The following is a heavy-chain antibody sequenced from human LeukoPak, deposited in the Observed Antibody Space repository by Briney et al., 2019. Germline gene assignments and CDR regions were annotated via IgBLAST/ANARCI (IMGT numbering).Heavy chain of an antibody. J-gene: IGHJ4*02. CDR3: ASSFGSGRRDY. CDR1: GYTFTSYY. D-gene: IGHD3-10*01. CDR2: MNPNSGNT. V-gene: IGHV1-8*02. Sequence: ASVKVSCKASGYTFTSYYMHWVRQAPGQGLEWMGWMNPNSGNTGYAQKFQGRVTMTRNTSISTAYMELSSLRSEDTAVYYCASSFGSGRRDYWGQGTLVTVSS.